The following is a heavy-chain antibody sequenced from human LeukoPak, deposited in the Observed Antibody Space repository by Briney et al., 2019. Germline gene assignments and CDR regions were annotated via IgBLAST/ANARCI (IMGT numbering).Heavy chain of an antibody. Sequence: GSLRLSCAASGFTFSSYAMSWVRQAPGKGLEWIGYIYYSGSPNYNPSLTSRVTISVDTSKNQFSLKLSSVTAADTAVYYCARHIGKGSGYNYFDYWGQGTLVTVSS. J-gene: IGHJ4*02. V-gene: IGHV4-59*08. CDR2: IYYSGSP. CDR3: ARHIGKGSGYNYFDY. D-gene: IGHD3-22*01. CDR1: GFTFSSYA.